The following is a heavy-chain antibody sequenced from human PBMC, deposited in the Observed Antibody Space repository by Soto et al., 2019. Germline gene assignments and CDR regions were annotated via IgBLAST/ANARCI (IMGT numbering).Heavy chain of an antibody. Sequence: QVQLVESGGGVVQPGKSLRLSCAASGFTFSTYGMHWVRQAPGKGLEWVAVIWYDGSNKYHGDSLKGRFTISRDNSKNTLYLQINNLSAEDTAVYSCGRDGALGDTAVVDSWGQGTLVTVSS. CDR2: IWYDGSNK. D-gene: IGHD5-18*01. V-gene: IGHV3-33*01. J-gene: IGHJ4*02. CDR3: GRDGALGDTAVVDS. CDR1: GFTFSTYG.